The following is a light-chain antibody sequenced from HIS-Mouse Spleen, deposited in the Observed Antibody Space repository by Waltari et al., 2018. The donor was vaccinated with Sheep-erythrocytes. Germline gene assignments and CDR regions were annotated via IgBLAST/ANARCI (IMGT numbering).Light chain of an antibody. CDR3: CSYAGSYNHV. CDR2: DVS. CDR1: SSDVGSYNL. Sequence: QSALTQPASVSGSPGQSLTISCTGTSSDVGSYNLLSWYQQHPGKAPKLLIYDVSKRPSGVPDRFSGSKSGNTASLTISGLQAEDEADYYCCSYAGSYNHVFATGTKVTVL. V-gene: IGLV2-11*01. J-gene: IGLJ1*01.